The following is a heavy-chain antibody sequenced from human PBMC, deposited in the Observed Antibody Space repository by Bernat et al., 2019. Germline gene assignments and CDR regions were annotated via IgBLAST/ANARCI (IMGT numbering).Heavy chain of an antibody. J-gene: IGHJ4*02. Sequence: QLQLQESGPGLVKPSETLSLTCTVSGGSISSSSDFWGWIRQPPGKGLEWIGNICYSRGTYYNPSLKSRVTISVDTSKNQFSLKLSSVTAADTAVYYCARLKYDILTGYTDWGQGTLVTVSS. CDR3: ARLKYDILTGYTD. V-gene: IGHV4-39*01. CDR1: GGSISSSSDF. CDR2: ICYSRGT. D-gene: IGHD3-9*01.